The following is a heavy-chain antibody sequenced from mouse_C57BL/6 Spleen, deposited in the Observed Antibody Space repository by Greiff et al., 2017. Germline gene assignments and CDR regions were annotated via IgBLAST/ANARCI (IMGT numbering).Heavy chain of an antibody. CDR3: TRRVYGSRGPPYAMDY. V-gene: IGHV6-6*01. D-gene: IGHD1-1*01. Sequence: EVKLVESGGGLVQPGGSMKLSCAASGFTFSDAWMDWVRQSPEQGLEWVAEIRNKANNHATYYAVSVKGRFTISRDDHKSSVYLQMTSVRAEDTVIYYCTRRVYGSRGPPYAMDYWGQGTSVTVSS. J-gene: IGHJ4*01. CDR1: GFTFSDAW. CDR2: IRNKANNHAT.